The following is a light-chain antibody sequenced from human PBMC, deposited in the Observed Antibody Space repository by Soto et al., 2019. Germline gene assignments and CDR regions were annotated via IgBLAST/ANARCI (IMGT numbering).Light chain of an antibody. Sequence: QSALTQPASVSGSPGQSITISCTGTSSDVGSYNLVSWYQQQPGKAPKLMIYEVSKRPSGVSNRFSGSKSGNTASLTISGLQAEDEADYYRCSYAGSSTWVFGGGTQLTVL. CDR3: CSYAGSSTWV. V-gene: IGLV2-23*02. J-gene: IGLJ3*02. CDR1: SSDVGSYNL. CDR2: EVS.